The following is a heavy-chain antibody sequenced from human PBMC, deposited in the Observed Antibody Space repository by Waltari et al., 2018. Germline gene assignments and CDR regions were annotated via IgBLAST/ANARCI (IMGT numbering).Heavy chain of an antibody. D-gene: IGHD2-15*01. CDR2: IIPILDTA. CDR3: ARGLYCSGGSCYFHAFDI. Sequence: QVQLVQSGAEVKKPGSSVKVSCKASGGTFSSYAISWVRQAPGQGLEWMGGIIPILDTANYEQKFQGRGTITADESTSTAYMELSSLRSEDTAVYYCARGLYCSGGSCYFHAFDIWGQGTMVTVSS. CDR1: GGTFSSYA. V-gene: IGHV1-69*01. J-gene: IGHJ3*02.